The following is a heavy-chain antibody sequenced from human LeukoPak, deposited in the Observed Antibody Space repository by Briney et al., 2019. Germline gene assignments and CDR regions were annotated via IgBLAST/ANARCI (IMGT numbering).Heavy chain of an antibody. D-gene: IGHD6-19*01. CDR3: ARVEQQWLVHFDY. CDR2: INSDSSST. V-gene: IGHV3-74*01. Sequence: PGGSLRLSCAASGFTLSSYWMHWVRQAPGKGLVGVSRINSDSSSTSYADSVKGRFTISRDNAKNTLYLQMNSLRAEDTAVYYCARVEQQWLVHFDYWGQGTLVTVSS. CDR1: GFTLSSYW. J-gene: IGHJ4*02.